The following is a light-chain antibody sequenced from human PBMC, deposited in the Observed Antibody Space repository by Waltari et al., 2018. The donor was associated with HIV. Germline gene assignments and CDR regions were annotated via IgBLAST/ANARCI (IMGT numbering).Light chain of an antibody. CDR3: QVWDSSSDHRGV. CDR1: NIGSKS. V-gene: IGLV3-21*04. Sequence: SYVLTQPPSVSVAPGKTARITCGGNNIGSKSVNWYQQKPGQAPVLVIYYDSDRPSGIPERFSGSNSGNTATLTISRVEAGDEADYYCQVWDSSSDHRGVFGGGTKLTVL. J-gene: IGLJ3*02. CDR2: YDS.